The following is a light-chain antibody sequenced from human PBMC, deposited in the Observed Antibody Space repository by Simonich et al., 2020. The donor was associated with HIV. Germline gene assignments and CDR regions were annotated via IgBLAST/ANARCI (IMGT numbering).Light chain of an antibody. CDR3: SSYTSSSTVV. CDR1: SSDVGGYNY. J-gene: IGLJ2*01. Sequence: QSALTQPASVSGSPGQSITISCTGTSSDVGGYNYVYWYQQHPGKAPKLMIYDVSNRPSGFSNRFSGSKSGNTAALTISGLQAEDEADYYCSSYTSSSTVVFGGGTKLTVL. CDR2: DVS. V-gene: IGLV2-14*03.